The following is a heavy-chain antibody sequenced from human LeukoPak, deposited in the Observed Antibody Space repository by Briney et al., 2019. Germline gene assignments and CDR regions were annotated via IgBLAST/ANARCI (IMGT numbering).Heavy chain of an antibody. Sequence: SQTLSLTCTVSGGSISSGGYYWSWIRQHPGKGLEWIGYIYYSGSTYYNPYLKSRVTISVDTSKNQFSLKLSSVTAADTAVYYCARSMVRGVIIRAGFDPWGQGTLVTVSS. V-gene: IGHV4-31*03. CDR3: ARSMVRGVIIRAGFDP. CDR1: GGSISSGGYY. CDR2: IYYSGST. J-gene: IGHJ5*02. D-gene: IGHD3-10*01.